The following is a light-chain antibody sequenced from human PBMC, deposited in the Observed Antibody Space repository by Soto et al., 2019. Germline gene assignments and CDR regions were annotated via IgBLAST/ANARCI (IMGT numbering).Light chain of an antibody. CDR3: QQSSSSLFT. CDR1: QGVSRK. Sequence: EIVMTQSPATLSVAPGERVTFSCRASQGVSRKLAWYQHKPGQAPRLLISGASTGATGIPARFSGSGSGTEFTLTISSLQSEDCATYYCQQSSSSLFTFGPGTKVDLK. J-gene: IGKJ3*01. V-gene: IGKV3-15*01. CDR2: GAS.